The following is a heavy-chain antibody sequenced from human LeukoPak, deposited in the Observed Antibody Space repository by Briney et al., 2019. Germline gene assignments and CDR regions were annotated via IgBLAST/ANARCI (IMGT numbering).Heavy chain of an antibody. Sequence: ASVKVSCKVSGYTPTELSMHWVRQAPGKGLEWMGGFDPEDGETIYAQKFQGRVTITRNTSISTAYMELSSLRSEDTAVYYCARSAPRQYYDFWSGYSFDYWGQGTLVTVSS. J-gene: IGHJ4*02. CDR3: ARSAPRQYYDFWSGYSFDY. V-gene: IGHV1-24*01. CDR2: FDPEDGET. CDR1: GYTPTELS. D-gene: IGHD3-3*01.